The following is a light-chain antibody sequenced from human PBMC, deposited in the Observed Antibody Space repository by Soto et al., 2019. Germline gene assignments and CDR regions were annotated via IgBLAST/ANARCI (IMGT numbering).Light chain of an antibody. CDR3: QQYNDWPPIT. J-gene: IGKJ4*01. V-gene: IGKV3-15*01. CDR1: QSVGSN. CDR2: DAS. Sequence: EIVMTQSPATLSVSLGERVTLSCRASQSVGSNLAWYQQTPGRAPRLLIYDASTRAPDTPARFSGGGFGTEFALTISSLQFDDFAIYYCQQYNDWPPITFGGGTKVEIK.